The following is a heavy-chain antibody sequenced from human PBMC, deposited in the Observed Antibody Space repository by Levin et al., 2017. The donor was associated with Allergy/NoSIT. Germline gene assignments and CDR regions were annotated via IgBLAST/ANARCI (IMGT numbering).Heavy chain of an antibody. CDR1: GGSISSGDYY. D-gene: IGHD2/OR15-2a*01. J-gene: IGHJ4*02. CDR3: ARFGRRYFVDY. CDR2: IYYSGST. Sequence: SETLSLTCTVSGGSISSGDYYWSWIRQPPGKGLEWIGYIYYSGSTYYNPSLKSRVTISVDTSKNQFSLKLSSVTAADTAVYYCARFGRRYFVDYWGQGTLVTVSS. V-gene: IGHV4-30-4*01.